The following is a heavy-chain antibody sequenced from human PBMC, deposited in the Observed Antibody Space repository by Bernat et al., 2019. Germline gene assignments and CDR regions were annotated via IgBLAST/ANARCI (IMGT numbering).Heavy chain of an antibody. CDR2: IIPILGIA. CDR1: GGTFSSYT. CDR3: ASPRLPIYCSGGSCYSVVPAFDI. D-gene: IGHD2-15*01. V-gene: IGHV1-69*02. J-gene: IGHJ3*02. Sequence: QVQLVQSGAEVKKPGSSVKVSCKASGGTFSSYTISWVRQAPGQGLEWMGRIIPILGIANYAQKFQGRVTITADKSTSTAYMELSSLRSEDTAVYYCASPRLPIYCSGGSCYSVVPAFDIWGQGTMVTVSS.